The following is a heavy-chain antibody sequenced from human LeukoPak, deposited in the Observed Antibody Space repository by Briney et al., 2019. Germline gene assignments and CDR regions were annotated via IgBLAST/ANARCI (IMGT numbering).Heavy chain of an antibody. CDR2: ISSSSSYI. CDR1: GFTFSSYI. CDR3: ARDRSYGSGIDY. D-gene: IGHD3-10*01. Sequence: GGSLRLSCAASGFTFSSYIMNWVRQAPGKGLEWVSSISSSSSYIYYADSVKGRFTISRDNAKNSLYLQMNSLRAEDTAVYYCARDRSYGSGIDYWGQGTLVTVSS. J-gene: IGHJ4*02. V-gene: IGHV3-21*01.